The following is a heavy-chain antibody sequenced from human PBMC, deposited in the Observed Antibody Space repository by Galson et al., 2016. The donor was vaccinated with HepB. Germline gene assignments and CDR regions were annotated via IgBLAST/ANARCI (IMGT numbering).Heavy chain of an antibody. D-gene: IGHD6-6*01. V-gene: IGHV3-7*01. CDR3: ATPGGSSDVFDI. CDR2: INQDGSEK. Sequence: SLRLSCAASGFTFSYYLTTWVRQAPGKGLEWVANINQDGSEKYYVDSVKGRFTISRDNAKNSLYLQMNSLRAEDTAVYYCATPGGSSDVFDIWGQGTMVTVSS. J-gene: IGHJ3*02. CDR1: GFTFSYYL.